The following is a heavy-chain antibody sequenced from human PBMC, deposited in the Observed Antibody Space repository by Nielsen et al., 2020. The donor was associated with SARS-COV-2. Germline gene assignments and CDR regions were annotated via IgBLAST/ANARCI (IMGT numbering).Heavy chain of an antibody. D-gene: IGHD5-12*01. J-gene: IGHJ6*02. CDR3: AREASGYDHYKYGMDV. Sequence: SETLSLTCTVSGASISGGGYFWSWIRQHPGKGLEWIGYIYFTGRTSYNPSLKSRVDMSVDTSKNQFSLDLKSVTAADTAVYYCAREASGYDHYKYGMDVWGLGATVTVAS. CDR1: GASISGGGYF. V-gene: IGHV4-31*03. CDR2: IYFTGRT.